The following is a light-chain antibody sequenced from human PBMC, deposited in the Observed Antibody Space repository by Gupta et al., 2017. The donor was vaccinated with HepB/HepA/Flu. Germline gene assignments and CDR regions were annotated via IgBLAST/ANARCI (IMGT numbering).Light chain of an antibody. CDR3: QQRSNWPPLT. V-gene: IGKV3-11*01. J-gene: IGKJ4*01. CDR2: DAS. CDR1: ESVSHF. Sequence: EIVLTQSAATLSLSPGERATLSCRASESVSHFLVWYQQKPGQAPRLLIYDASSRATGIPTRFSGSGSGTDFTLTISSREPEDFAVYYCQQRSNWPPLTFGGGTKVEMK.